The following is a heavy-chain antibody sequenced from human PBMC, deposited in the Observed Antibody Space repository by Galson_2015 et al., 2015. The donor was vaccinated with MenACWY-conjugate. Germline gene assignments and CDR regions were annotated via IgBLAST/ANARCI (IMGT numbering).Heavy chain of an antibody. CDR3: TTDMLAAYHLPPGVKYYFYCLGC. CDR1: GFNFTDAW. V-gene: IGHV3-15*01. Sequence: SLRLSCAASGFNFTDAWMTWVRQAPGKGLEWVGRLKSKSDGGTADFAAPVKGRFSISRDDSKKTLYLQLNSLKTDDTAVYYCTTDMLAAYHLPPGVKYYFYCLGCWGQGTTVAVSS. CDR2: LKSKSDGGTA. D-gene: IGHD3-16*01. J-gene: IGHJ6*02.